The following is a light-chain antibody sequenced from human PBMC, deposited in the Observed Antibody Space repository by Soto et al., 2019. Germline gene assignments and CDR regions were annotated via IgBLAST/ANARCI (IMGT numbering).Light chain of an antibody. CDR2: EVT. CDR3: TSYTSSSTPWV. CDR1: SSDVGGYNY. J-gene: IGLJ3*02. V-gene: IGLV2-14*01. Sequence: QSVLTQPASVSVSPGQSITIACTGTSSDVGGYNYVSWYQQHPGKAPKLMIYEVTNRPSGVSNRFSGSKSGNTASLTISGLQAEDEADYYCTSYTSSSTPWVFGGGTKLTVL.